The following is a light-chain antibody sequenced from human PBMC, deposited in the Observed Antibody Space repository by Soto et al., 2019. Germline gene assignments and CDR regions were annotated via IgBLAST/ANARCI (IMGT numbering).Light chain of an antibody. CDR2: KAS. CDR1: QSISSW. V-gene: IGKV1-5*03. Sequence: DIQMTQPPSTLSASVGDRVTITCRASQSISSWLAWYQQKPGQAPKLLIYKASTLQSGVPSRFSGSGSGTEFTLAISSLQPDDYATYYCQQYNDNWTFGQGTKV. J-gene: IGKJ1*01. CDR3: QQYNDNWT.